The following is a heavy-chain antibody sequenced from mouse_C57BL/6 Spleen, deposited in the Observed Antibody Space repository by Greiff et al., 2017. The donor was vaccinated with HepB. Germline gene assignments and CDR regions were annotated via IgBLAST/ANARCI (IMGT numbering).Heavy chain of an antibody. J-gene: IGHJ4*01. Sequence: VQLKESGGGLVKPGGSLKLSCAASGFTFSSYAMSWVRQTPEKRLEWVATISDGGSYTYYPDNVKGRFTISRDIAKNNLYLQMSHLKSEDTAMYYWARDQGYDYDDAMDYWGQGTSVTVSS. CDR3: ARDQGYDYDDAMDY. CDR2: ISDGGSYT. D-gene: IGHD2-4*01. V-gene: IGHV5-4*01. CDR1: GFTFSSYA.